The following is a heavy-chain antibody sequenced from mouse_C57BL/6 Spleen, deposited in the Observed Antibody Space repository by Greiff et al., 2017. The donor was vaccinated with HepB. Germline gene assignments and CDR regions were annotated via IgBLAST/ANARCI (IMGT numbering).Heavy chain of an antibody. V-gene: IGHV1-61*01. D-gene: IGHD1-1*01. J-gene: IGHJ3*01. CDR1: GYTFTSYW. Sequence: VQRVESGAELVRPGSSVKLSCKASGYTFTSYWMDWVKQRPGQGLEWIGNIYPSDSETHYNQKFKDKATLTVDKSSSTAYMQLSSLTSEDSAVYYCARSEGSSYETYWGQGTLVTVSA. CDR3: ARSEGSSYETY. CDR2: IYPSDSET.